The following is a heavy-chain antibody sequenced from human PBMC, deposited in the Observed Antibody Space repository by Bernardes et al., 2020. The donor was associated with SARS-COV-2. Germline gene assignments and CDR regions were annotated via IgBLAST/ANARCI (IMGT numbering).Heavy chain of an antibody. CDR3: ATRPPYYSSSWYWFDP. D-gene: IGHD6-13*01. Sequence: ASVKVSCKVSGYTLTELSMHWVRQAPGQGLEWMGGFDPDDGETIYAQKFQGRVTMTEDTSTDTAYMELSSLRSEDTAVYYCATRPPYYSSSWYWFDPWGQGTLVTVSS. CDR1: GYTLTELS. V-gene: IGHV1-24*01. J-gene: IGHJ5*02. CDR2: FDPDDGET.